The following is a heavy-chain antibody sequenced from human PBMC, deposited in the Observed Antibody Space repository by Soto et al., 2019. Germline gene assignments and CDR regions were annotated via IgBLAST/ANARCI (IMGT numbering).Heavy chain of an antibody. CDR3: ARSIVVVTALDY. D-gene: IGHD2-21*02. J-gene: IGHJ4*02. V-gene: IGHV1-3*05. Sequence: QVQLVQSGAEEKKPGASVKVSCKASGYTFTSYAMHWVRQAPGQRLEWMGWINAGNGNTKYSQKFQGRVTITRDTSASTAYVELSSLRSEDTAVYYCARSIVVVTALDYWGQVTLVTVSS. CDR2: INAGNGNT. CDR1: GYTFTSYA.